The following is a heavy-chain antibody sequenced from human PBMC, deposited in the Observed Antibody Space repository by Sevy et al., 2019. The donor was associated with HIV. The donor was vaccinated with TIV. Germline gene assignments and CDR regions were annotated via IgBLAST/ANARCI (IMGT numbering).Heavy chain of an antibody. CDR3: TKGIVGATWDWYDP. CDR2: IKSRHDGGTI. D-gene: IGHD1-26*01. J-gene: IGHJ5*02. V-gene: IGHV3-15*01. Sequence: GGSLRPSCAASGFTFNEAWMSWVRQAPGKGLEWVGRIKSRHDGGTIDYAAPVKGRFTISRDDSTDMLYLQMDRLTSEDTAVYYCTKGIVGATWDWYDPWGQGTLVTVSS. CDR1: GFTFNEAW.